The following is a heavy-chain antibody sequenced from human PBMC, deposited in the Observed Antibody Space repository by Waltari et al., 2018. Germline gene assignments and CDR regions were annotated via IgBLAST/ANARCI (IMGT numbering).Heavy chain of an antibody. J-gene: IGHJ6*02. V-gene: IGHV1-8*03. CDR2: RNPNSGNT. CDR1: GCTFTSYD. D-gene: IGHD2-21*01. CDR3: ARDKVVIATNYGMDV. Sequence: QVQLVQSGAEVKKPGASVKVSCKASGCTFTSYDINWVRQATGQGLEWMGWRNPNSGNTGYAQKFQGRVTITRNTSISTAYMELSSLRAEDTAVYYCARDKVVIATNYGMDVWGQGTTVTVSS.